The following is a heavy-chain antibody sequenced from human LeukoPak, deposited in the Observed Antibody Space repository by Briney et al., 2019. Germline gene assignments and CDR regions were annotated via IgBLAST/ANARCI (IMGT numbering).Heavy chain of an antibody. CDR3: ARDLGKTGWYTFDY. CDR1: GDSVSSNNGA. V-gene: IGHV6-1*01. D-gene: IGHD6-19*01. Sequence: SQTLSLTCDISGDSVSSNNGAWNWIRQPPSRGLEWLGRTYYMSKWYNDYAGSLNGRITISADTSKNQFSLHLNSVTPEDTAVYYCARDLGKTGWYTFDYWGQGILVTVSS. J-gene: IGHJ4*02. CDR2: TYYMSKWYN.